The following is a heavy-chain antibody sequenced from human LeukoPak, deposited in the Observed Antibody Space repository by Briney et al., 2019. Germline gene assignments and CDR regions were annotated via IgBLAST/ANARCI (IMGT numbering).Heavy chain of an antibody. CDR3: AKGLWDYYGSGIMYYTMDV. D-gene: IGHD3-10*01. CDR1: GFSFSKYI. V-gene: IGHV3-23*01. CDR2: ISGSGGST. J-gene: IGHJ6*02. Sequence: PGGSLRLSCAASGFSFSKYIMSWVRQAPGKGLFWVSAISGSGGSTYYADTVKGRFAISRDNSKNTLYLQMNNLRAEDTAIYYCAKGLWDYYGSGIMYYTMDVWGQGTTVTVSS.